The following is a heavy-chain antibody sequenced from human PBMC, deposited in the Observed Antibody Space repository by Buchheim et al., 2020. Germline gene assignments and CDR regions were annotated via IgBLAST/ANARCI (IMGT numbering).Heavy chain of an antibody. CDR3: ARVRCKDYDGYGMDL. J-gene: IGHJ6*02. Sequence: QVQLVESGGGVVQPGRSLRLSCAASGFTFSSYDMHWVRQAPGKGLEWVAVIWYDGSNKYYADSVKGRFTISRDNSKNTLYLKMNSLRAEDTAVYYCARVRCKDYDGYGMDLWGQGT. D-gene: IGHD2-8*01. V-gene: IGHV3-33*01. CDR1: GFTFSSYD. CDR2: IWYDGSNK.